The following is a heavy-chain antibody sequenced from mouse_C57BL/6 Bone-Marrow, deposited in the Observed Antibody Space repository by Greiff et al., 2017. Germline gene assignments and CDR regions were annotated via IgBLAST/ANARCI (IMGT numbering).Heavy chain of an antibody. J-gene: IGHJ3*01. CDR2: INPGGGGT. CDR3: ARCPWFAY. CDR1: GYAFTNYL. Sequence: VQLQQSGAELVRPGTSVKVSCKASGYAFTNYLIEWVKQRPGQGLEWIGVINPGGGGTNYNEKFKGKVTLTADKSSSTAYMQLSSLTSEDSAVYFGARCPWFAYWGQGTLVTVSA. V-gene: IGHV1-54*01.